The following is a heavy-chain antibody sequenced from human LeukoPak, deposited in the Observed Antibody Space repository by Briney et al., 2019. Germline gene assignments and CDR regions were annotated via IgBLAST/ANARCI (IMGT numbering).Heavy chain of an antibody. J-gene: IGHJ4*02. Sequence: ASVKVSCKVSGYTFTGYYMHWVRQAPGQGLEWMGWINPNSGGTNYAQKFQGRVTMTRDTSISTAYMELSRLRSDDTAVYYCAREGSSGWPIDYWGQGTLVTVSS. CDR1: GYTFTGYY. D-gene: IGHD6-19*01. CDR2: INPNSGGT. V-gene: IGHV1-2*02. CDR3: AREGSSGWPIDY.